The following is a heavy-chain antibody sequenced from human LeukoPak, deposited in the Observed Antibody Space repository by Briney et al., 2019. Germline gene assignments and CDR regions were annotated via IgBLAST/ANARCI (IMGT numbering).Heavy chain of an antibody. CDR3: ARHIDNGWYAY. Sequence: PSETLSLTCTVSGGSINDYYWSWIRQPPGKGLEWIGYVSYSGSTNYNPSLKSRVTMSVDRSRNQFSLKLDSVTAADTAVYYCARHIDNGWYAYWGQGTLVTVSS. V-gene: IGHV4-59*08. CDR2: VSYSGST. D-gene: IGHD6-19*01. CDR1: GGSINDYY. J-gene: IGHJ4*02.